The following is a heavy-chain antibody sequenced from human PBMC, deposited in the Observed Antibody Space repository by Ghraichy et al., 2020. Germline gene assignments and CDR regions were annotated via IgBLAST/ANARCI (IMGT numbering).Heavy chain of an antibody. CDR3: ARRSPGYYFDY. CDR1: GGSISNYY. J-gene: IGHJ4*02. Sequence: SETLSLTCTVSGGSISNYYWSWIRQPPGKGLEWIGYIYTSGSTNYNPSLKSRVSMSLDTSKNQFSLRLSSVTAADTAVYYCARRSPGYYFDYWGQGTLVTFSS. D-gene: IGHD3-22*01. V-gene: IGHV4-4*09. CDR2: IYTSGST.